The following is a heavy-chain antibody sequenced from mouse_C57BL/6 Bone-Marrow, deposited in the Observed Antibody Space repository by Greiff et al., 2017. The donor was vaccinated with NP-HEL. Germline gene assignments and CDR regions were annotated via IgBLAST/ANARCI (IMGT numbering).Heavy chain of an antibody. CDR1: GYTFTTYP. V-gene: IGHV1-47*01. Sequence: VHLVESGAELVKPGASVKMSCKASGYTFTTYPIEWMKQNHGKSLEWIGNFHPYNDDTKYNEKFKGKATLTVEKSSSTVYLELSRLTSDDSAVYYCAVYYYGSSYEEGAMDYWGQGTSVTVSS. CDR3: AVYYYGSSYEEGAMDY. J-gene: IGHJ4*01. D-gene: IGHD1-1*01. CDR2: FHPYNDDT.